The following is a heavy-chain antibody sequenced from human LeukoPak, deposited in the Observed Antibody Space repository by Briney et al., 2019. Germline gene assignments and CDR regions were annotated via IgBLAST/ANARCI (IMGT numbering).Heavy chain of an antibody. J-gene: IGHJ4*02. CDR2: INQDGGEK. D-gene: IGHD3-22*01. Sequence: PGGSLRLSCAASGFTFSDSWMTWVRQAPGKGLEWVANINQDGGEKFYVDSVKGRFTISRDNAKNSLYLQMNSLRDEDTAVYYCATYYYDSSGCNDWGQGTLVTVSS. CDR1: GFTFSDSW. CDR3: ATYYYDSSGCND. V-gene: IGHV3-7*05.